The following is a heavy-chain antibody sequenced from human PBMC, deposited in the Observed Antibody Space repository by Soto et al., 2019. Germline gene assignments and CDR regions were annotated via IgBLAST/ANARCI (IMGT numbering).Heavy chain of an antibody. CDR1: GFSLTTSGVG. J-gene: IGHJ4*02. CDR3: AHRILRTVFGLVTTTAIYFDF. CDR2: IYWDDDK. Sequence: QITLNESGPTVVKPAETLTLTCTFSGFSLTTSGVGVRWIRQSPGKAPEWLALIYWDDDKRYSASLKSRLTLTKDTSKNQVVLTMASVDPADTATYYCAHRILRTVFGLVTTTAIYFDFWGQGTPVVVSS. D-gene: IGHD3-3*01. V-gene: IGHV2-5*02.